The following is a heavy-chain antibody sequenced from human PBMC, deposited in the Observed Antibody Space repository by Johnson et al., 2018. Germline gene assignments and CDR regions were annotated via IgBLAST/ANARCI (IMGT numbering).Heavy chain of an antibody. CDR3: ASLTTVTTSYLDY. Sequence: QVQLVESGGGLVKPGRSLRLSCTASGFTFGDYAMRWFRQAPGKGLEWVSYVSSSGSTIYYGDSVKGRFTISRDNARNFGYLQMNSLRAEDTAVYYCASLTTVTTSYLDYWGQGTLVTVSS. J-gene: IGHJ4*02. CDR2: VSSSGSTI. D-gene: IGHD4-17*01. V-gene: IGHV3-11*01. CDR1: GFTFGDYA.